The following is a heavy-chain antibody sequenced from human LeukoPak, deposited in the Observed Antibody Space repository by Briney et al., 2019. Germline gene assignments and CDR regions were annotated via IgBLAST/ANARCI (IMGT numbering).Heavy chain of an antibody. J-gene: IGHJ6*03. V-gene: IGHV3-73*01. Sequence: PGGSLRLSCAASGFTFSGSAMHWVRQASGKGLEWVGRIRSKANSYATAYAASVKGRFTISRDDSKNTAYLQMNSLKTEYTAVYYCTSQPLYYYDSSGYSHYYYYMDVWGKGTTVTVSS. CDR2: IRSKANSYAT. CDR3: TSQPLYYYDSSGYSHYYYYMDV. D-gene: IGHD3-22*01. CDR1: GFTFSGSA.